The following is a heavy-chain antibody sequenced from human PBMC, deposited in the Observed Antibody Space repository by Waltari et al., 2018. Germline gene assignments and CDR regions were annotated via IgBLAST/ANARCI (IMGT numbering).Heavy chain of an antibody. Sequence: QVVLVQSGAEVKKPGASVKVSCKASGYIFINYYLHWVRQAPGQGPEWMGWVNPDTGNANYAHKFRGRVTMTWDTSSNTAFMDLSDLKSDDTAAYYCVRDRTTVAARPGDYWGQGTLVTVSS. V-gene: IGHV1-2*07. D-gene: IGHD6-6*01. CDR2: VNPDTGNA. CDR3: VRDRTTVAARPGDY. CDR1: GYIFINYY. J-gene: IGHJ4*02.